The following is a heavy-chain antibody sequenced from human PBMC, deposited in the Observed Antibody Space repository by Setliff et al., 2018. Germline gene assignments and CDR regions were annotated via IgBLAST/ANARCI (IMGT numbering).Heavy chain of an antibody. CDR2: IDGSGSFT. J-gene: IGHJ4*02. CDR3: VKEDDSSGYYYRYCDY. CDR1: GFSFSTHS. D-gene: IGHD3-22*01. V-gene: IGHV3-21*01. Sequence: GGSLRLSCGASGFSFSTHSMTWVRQAPGKGLEWVSSIDGSGSFTYYAGSVRGRFTISRDNAKNSLSLQMNSLRGEDTAIYYCVKEDDSSGYYYRYCDYWGQGTLVTVSS.